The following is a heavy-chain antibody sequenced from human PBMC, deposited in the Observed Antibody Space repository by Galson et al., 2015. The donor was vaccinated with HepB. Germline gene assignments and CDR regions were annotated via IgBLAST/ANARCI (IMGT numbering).Heavy chain of an antibody. Sequence: SVKVSCTTSGYTFTDYYIHWVRQAPGQGLQWIGWINPNSGGTYYAQNVQGRVTMTRDTSISTAYMVLTWLRSDDTAVYYCAKETKKSTGSHYHPHYWGQGTLVTVSS. CDR3: AKETKKSTGSHYHPHY. J-gene: IGHJ4*02. V-gene: IGHV1-2*02. CDR1: GYTFTDYY. D-gene: IGHD1-26*01. CDR2: INPNSGGT.